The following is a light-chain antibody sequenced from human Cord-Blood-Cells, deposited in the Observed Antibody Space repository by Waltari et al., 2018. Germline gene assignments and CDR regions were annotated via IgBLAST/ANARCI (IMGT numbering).Light chain of an antibody. J-gene: IGLJ1*01. Sequence: QSALTQPASVSGSPGQSITISCTGTSSDVGGYNYVSWYQQHPGKAPQLMIYDVSNRPSWVANRFSGSKSGNTASLTISGLQAEDEADYYCSSYTSSSTYVFGTGTKVTVL. V-gene: IGLV2-14*03. CDR1: SSDVGGYNY. CDR3: SSYTSSSTYV. CDR2: DVS.